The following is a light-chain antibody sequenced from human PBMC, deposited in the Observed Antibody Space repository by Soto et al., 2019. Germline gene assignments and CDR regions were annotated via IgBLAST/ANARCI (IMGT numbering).Light chain of an antibody. Sequence: QSALTQPASVSRSPGQSITISCTGTSSNVGNYDYVSWYQQHPGKVPKLMIYDVSNRPSGVSNRFSGSKSGNTASLTISGLQAEDEADYYCISFTTRATYVFGTGTKLTVL. V-gene: IGLV2-14*01. CDR1: SSNVGNYDY. J-gene: IGLJ1*01. CDR3: ISFTTRATYV. CDR2: DVS.